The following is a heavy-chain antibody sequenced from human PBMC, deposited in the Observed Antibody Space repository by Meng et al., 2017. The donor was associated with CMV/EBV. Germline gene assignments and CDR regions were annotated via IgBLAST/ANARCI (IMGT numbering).Heavy chain of an antibody. CDR1: GGSISSYY. J-gene: IGHJ6*02. D-gene: IGHD6-13*01. V-gene: IGHV4-59*01. CDR2: IYYSGST. CDR3: ARRIAAAGFYYGMDV. Sequence: GSLRLSCTVSGGSISSYYWSWIRQPPGKGLEWIGYIYYSGSTNYNPSLKSRVTISVDTSKNQFSLKLSSVTAADTAVYYCARRIAAAGFYYGMDVWGQGTTVTVSS.